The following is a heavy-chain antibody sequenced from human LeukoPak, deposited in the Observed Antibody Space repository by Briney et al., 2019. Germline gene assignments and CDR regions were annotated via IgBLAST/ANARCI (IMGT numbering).Heavy chain of an antibody. V-gene: IGHV3-23*01. D-gene: IGHD6-6*01. CDR1: GFTFSSYA. CDR3: ANSGATTYSSSSAGYQVDY. J-gene: IGHJ4*02. CDR2: ISGSGGST. Sequence: QSGGSXRLXCAASGFTFSSYAMSWVRQAPGKGLEWVSAISGSGGSTYYADSVKGRFTISRDNSKNTLYLQMNSLRAEDTAVYYCANSGATTYSSSSAGYQVDYWGQGTLVTVSS.